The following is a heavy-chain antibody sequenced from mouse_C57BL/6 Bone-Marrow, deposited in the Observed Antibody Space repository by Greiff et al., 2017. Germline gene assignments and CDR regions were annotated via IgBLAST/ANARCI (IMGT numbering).Heavy chain of an antibody. CDR1: GYTFTSYG. Sequence: VQLQESGAELARPGASVKLSCKASGYTFTSYGISWVKQRPGQGLEWIGDIYPRSGNTYYNEKFKGKATLTADKSSSTAYMELRSLTSEDSAVYCGGRKTVVDYYFDYWGQGTTLTVSS. D-gene: IGHD1-1*01. J-gene: IGHJ2*01. V-gene: IGHV1-81*01. CDR2: IYPRSGNT. CDR3: GRKTVVDYYFDY.